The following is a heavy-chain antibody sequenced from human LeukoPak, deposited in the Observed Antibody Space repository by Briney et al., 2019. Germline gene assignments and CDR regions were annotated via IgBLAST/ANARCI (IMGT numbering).Heavy chain of an antibody. Sequence: GGSLRLSFAASGFTFSSYSMNWVRQAPGKGLEWVSYISSSSSTIYYADSVKGRFTISRDNAKNSLYLQMNSLRAEDTAVYYCARQSAVAGTSFDYWGQGTLVTVSS. CDR1: GFTFSSYS. D-gene: IGHD6-19*01. J-gene: IGHJ4*02. CDR3: ARQSAVAGTSFDY. V-gene: IGHV3-48*04. CDR2: ISSSSSTI.